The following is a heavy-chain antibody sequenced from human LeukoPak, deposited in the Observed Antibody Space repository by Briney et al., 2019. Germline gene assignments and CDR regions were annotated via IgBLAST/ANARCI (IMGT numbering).Heavy chain of an antibody. J-gene: IGHJ5*02. D-gene: IGHD3-16*02. V-gene: IGHV3-9*01. Sequence: GRSLRLSCAASRFTFDDYAMHWVRQAPGKGLEWVSGISWNGGSIGYADSVKGRFTISRDNAKNSLYLQMNSLRAEDTALYYCAKAAMITFGGVIVNWFDPWGQGTLVTVSS. CDR3: AKAAMITFGGVIVNWFDP. CDR2: ISWNGGSI. CDR1: RFTFDDYA.